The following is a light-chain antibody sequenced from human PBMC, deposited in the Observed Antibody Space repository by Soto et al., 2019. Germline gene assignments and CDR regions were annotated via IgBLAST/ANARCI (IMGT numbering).Light chain of an antibody. Sequence: EIVMTQSPATLSMSPGERATLSCRASQSVSGNLAWYQKKPGQAPRLLIYGTSTRATGIPGRFSGSGSGPEFTLTISSLQSEDFAVYYCQQYDNWPWKFGQGTKVES. CDR3: QQYDNWPWK. CDR2: GTS. CDR1: QSVSGN. J-gene: IGKJ1*01. V-gene: IGKV3-15*01.